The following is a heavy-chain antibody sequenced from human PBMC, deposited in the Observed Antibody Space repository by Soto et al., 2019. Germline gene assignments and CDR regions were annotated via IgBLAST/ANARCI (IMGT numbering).Heavy chain of an antibody. CDR1: GGSISSYY. V-gene: IGHV4-59*01. CDR2: IYYSGST. Sequence: SETLSLTCTVSGGSISSYYWSWIRQPPGKGLEWIGYIYYSGSTNYNPSLKSRVTITVDTSKNQFSLKLSSVTAADTAVYYCARGSSGWTCVFWGQGTLVTVSS. J-gene: IGHJ4*02. CDR3: ARGSSGWTCVF. D-gene: IGHD6-19*01.